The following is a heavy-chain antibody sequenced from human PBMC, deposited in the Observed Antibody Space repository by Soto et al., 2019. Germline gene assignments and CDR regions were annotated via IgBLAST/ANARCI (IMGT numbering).Heavy chain of an antibody. J-gene: IGHJ6*03. CDR1: AFTFISYA. CDR3: AKGRGWGQQLVTNNYYCRGV. V-gene: IGHV3-23*01. Sequence: PGGSLRLSCAASAFTFISYAMGWARLAPGQRLEWVSAISGSGGSTYYADSVKGRFTISRDNSKNTLYLQMNSLRAEDTAVYYCAKGRGWGQQLVTNNYYCRGVYDKGSRVAVAS. CDR2: ISGSGGST. D-gene: IGHD6-13*01.